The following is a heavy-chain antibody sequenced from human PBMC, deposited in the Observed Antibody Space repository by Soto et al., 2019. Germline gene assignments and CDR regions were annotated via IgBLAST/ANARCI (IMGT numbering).Heavy chain of an antibody. D-gene: IGHD3-10*01. J-gene: IGHJ4*02. CDR1: GGSISNYY. CDR2: IYFSGST. CDR3: AHSRRRLLWFGELPNRFDY. V-gene: IGHV4-59*01. Sequence: SETLSLTCTVSGGSISNYYWSWIRQPPGKGLEWIGFIYFSGSTNYNPSLKSRVTISVDTSKNQFSLKLTSVTAADTATYYCAHSRRRLLWFGELPNRFDYWGQGTLVTVSS.